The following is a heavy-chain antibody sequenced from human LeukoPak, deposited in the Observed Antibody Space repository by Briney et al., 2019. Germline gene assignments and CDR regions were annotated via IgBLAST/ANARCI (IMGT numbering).Heavy chain of an antibody. V-gene: IGHV3-23*01. J-gene: IGHJ5*02. CDR2: ISGSGGST. CDR3: AREYEGYCSGGSCFRGTYNWFDP. D-gene: IGHD2-15*01. CDR1: GFTFSTYG. Sequence: GGSLRLSCAASGFTFSTYGMSWVRQAPGKGLEWVSGISGSGGSTYYADSVKGRFTISRDNSKNTLYLQMNSLRVEDTAVYYCAREYEGYCSGGSCFRGTYNWFDPWGQGTLVTVSS.